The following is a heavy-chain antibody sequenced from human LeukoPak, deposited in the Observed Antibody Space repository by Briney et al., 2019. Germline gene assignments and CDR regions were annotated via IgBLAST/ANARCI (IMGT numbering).Heavy chain of an antibody. Sequence: SETLSLTCAVYGGSFSGYYWSWIRQPPGKGLEWIGEINHSGSTNYNPSLKSRVTISVDTSKNQFSLKLSSVTAADTAVYYCAIRGYRYGYLSYWGQGTLVTVSS. CDR3: AIRGYRYGYLSY. J-gene: IGHJ4*02. D-gene: IGHD5-18*01. V-gene: IGHV4-34*01. CDR2: INHSGST. CDR1: GGSFSGYY.